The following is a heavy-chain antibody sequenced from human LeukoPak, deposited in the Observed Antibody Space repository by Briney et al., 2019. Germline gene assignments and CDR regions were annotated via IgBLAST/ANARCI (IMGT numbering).Heavy chain of an antibody. CDR2: IYYSGST. V-gene: IGHV4-59*08. CDR1: GGSISSYY. CDR3: ARQERRYYYYGMDV. Sequence: SETLSLTCTVSGGSISSYYWSWIRQPPGKGLEWIGYIYYSGSTNYNPSLKSRVTISVDTSKNQFSLKLSSVTAAGTAVYYCARQERRYYYYGMDVWGQGTTVTVSS. J-gene: IGHJ6*02.